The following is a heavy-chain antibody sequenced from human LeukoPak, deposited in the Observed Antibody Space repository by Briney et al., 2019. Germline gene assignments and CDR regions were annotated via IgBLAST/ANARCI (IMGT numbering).Heavy chain of an antibody. D-gene: IGHD6-13*01. CDR1: GFTFSSYS. Sequence: GGSLRLSSAASGFTFSSYSMNWVRQAPGKGLAWVSSISSTTSYINYADSVRGRFTISRDNAKNSLYLQMNSLRAEDTAVYYCARSLTAAAGNLGYWGQGTLITVSS. CDR3: ARSLTAAAGNLGY. V-gene: IGHV3-21*01. J-gene: IGHJ4*02. CDR2: ISSTTSYI.